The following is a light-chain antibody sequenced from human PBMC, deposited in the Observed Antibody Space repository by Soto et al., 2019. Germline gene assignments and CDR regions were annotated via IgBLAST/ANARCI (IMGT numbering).Light chain of an antibody. V-gene: IGLV2-8*01. CDR3: SSYAGSNNVV. J-gene: IGLJ2*01. CDR1: SSDIGGYNY. Sequence: HSALTQPPSASGSPGQSVTISCTGTSSDIGGYNYVSWYQQHPGKAPKLMIYEVSKRPSGVPDRFSGSKSGNTASLTVSGLQAEDEADYYCSSYAGSNNVVFGGGTMLTVL. CDR2: EVS.